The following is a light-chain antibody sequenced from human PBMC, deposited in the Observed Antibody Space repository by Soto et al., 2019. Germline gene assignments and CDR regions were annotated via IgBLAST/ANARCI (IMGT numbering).Light chain of an antibody. J-gene: IGKJ1*01. V-gene: IGKV3-20*01. Sequence: EIVLAQSPGTLSLSPGERATLSCRASQSVTNSFLAWCQQKHGQAPRLLIYGASRRATGIPDRFTGSGSGTDFTITISRLEPQDFAVYYCQQYVRSPGAFGQGTKVEI. CDR2: GAS. CDR1: QSVTNSF. CDR3: QQYVRSPGA.